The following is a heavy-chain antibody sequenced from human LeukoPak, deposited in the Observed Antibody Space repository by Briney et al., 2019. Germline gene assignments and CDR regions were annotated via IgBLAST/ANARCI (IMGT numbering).Heavy chain of an antibody. CDR1: GYTFTSYD. Sequence: GASVKVSCKASGYTFTSYDINWVRQATGQGLEWMGWMNPNSGNTGYAQKFQGRVTITRNTSISTAYMELSSLRSEDTAVYYCARKLGYCSSTSCYYRFDPWGQGTLVTVSS. CDR2: MNPNSGNT. D-gene: IGHD2-2*01. V-gene: IGHV1-8*03. CDR3: ARKLGYCSSTSCYYRFDP. J-gene: IGHJ5*02.